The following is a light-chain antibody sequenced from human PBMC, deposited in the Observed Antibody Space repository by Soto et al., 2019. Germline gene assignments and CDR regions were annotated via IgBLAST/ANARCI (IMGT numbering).Light chain of an antibody. Sequence: IYFSQSPSFLSASLVYRITITCRASQSISSYLAWYQQKPGKAPNLLIHTASTLQTGVPSRFSGSGSGTEFTLTISSLQPEDFSAYYFRQRHSYSITFGQGTRLEIK. V-gene: IGKV1-9*01. CDR2: TAS. J-gene: IGKJ5*01. CDR1: QSISSY. CDR3: RQRHSYSIT.